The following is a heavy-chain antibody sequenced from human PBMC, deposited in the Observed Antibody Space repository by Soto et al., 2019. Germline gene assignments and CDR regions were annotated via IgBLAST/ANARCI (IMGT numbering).Heavy chain of an antibody. J-gene: IGHJ6*03. CDR3: ARAPYYDFWSGYMDV. CDR1: GFTFSSYS. V-gene: IGHV3-48*01. Sequence: GGSLRLSCAASGFTFSSYSMNWVRQAPGKGLEWVSYISSSSSTIYYADSVKGRFTISRDNAKNSLYLQMNSLRAEDTAVYYCARAPYYDFWSGYMDVWGKGTTVTVSS. D-gene: IGHD3-3*01. CDR2: ISSSSSTI.